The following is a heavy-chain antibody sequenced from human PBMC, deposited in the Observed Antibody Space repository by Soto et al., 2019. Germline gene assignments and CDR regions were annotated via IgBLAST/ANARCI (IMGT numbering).Heavy chain of an antibody. J-gene: IGHJ4*02. D-gene: IGHD2-2*01. CDR1: GFTFSSYW. CDR2: INSDGGST. V-gene: IGHV3-74*01. CDR3: ARSSSTSCFL. Sequence: GGSLRLSCAASGFTFSSYWMHWVRQVPGKGLVWVARINSDGGSTSYADSVKGRFAISRDNAKSTLYLQMNSLRAEDTSVYYCARSSSTSCFLWGQGTLLTVSS.